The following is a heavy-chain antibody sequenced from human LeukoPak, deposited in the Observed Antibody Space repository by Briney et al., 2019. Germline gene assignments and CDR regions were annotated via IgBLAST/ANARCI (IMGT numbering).Heavy chain of an antibody. J-gene: IGHJ4*02. V-gene: IGHV1-46*01. CDR3: ARDLAQEYYYDSSGYSDY. CDR1: GYTFTSYY. D-gene: IGHD3-22*01. CDR2: INPSGGST. Sequence: ASVKVSCKASGYTFTSYYMHWVRQAPGQGLEWMGIINPSGGSTSYAQKFQGRVTMTRDMSTSTVYMELSSLRSEDTAVYYCARDLAQEYYYDSSGYSDYWGQGTLVTVSS.